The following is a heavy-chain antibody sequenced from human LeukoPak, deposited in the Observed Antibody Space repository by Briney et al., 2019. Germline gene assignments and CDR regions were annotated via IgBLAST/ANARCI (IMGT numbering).Heavy chain of an antibody. CDR1: GFTFGNYV. CDR2: IVSYGAVT. Sequence: PGGSLRLSCAASGFTFGNYVMNWVRQAPGKGPEWVSSIVSYGAVTYYAESLKGRFIISRDNSKDTVYLQMNSLRAEDTAVYYCARAFPPLRTSAAGDFWGQGTLVTVSS. J-gene: IGHJ4*02. D-gene: IGHD6-25*01. CDR3: ARAFPPLRTSAAGDF. V-gene: IGHV3-23*01.